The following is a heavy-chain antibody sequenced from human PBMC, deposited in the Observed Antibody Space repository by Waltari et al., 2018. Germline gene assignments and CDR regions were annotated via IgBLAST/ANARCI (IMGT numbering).Heavy chain of an antibody. D-gene: IGHD6-6*01. CDR1: GFTFSSYD. CDR3: ARGRGYSSSSRAIDY. Sequence: EVQLVESGGGLVQPGGSLRLSCAASGFTFSSYDMHWVRQATGKGLEWVSAIGTAGDTYYPGSVKGRFTISRENAKNSLYLQMNSRRAGDTAVYYCARGRGYSSSSRAIDYWGQGTLVTVSS. V-gene: IGHV3-13*01. CDR2: IGTAGDT. J-gene: IGHJ4*02.